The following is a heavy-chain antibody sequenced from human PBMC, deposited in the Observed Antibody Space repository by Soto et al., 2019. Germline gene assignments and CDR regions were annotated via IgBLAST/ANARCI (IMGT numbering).Heavy chain of an antibody. CDR3: ARCGFSLRCWYWPPPHYYYPIDV. D-gene: IGHD5-12*01. J-gene: IGHJ6*02. Sequence: GAALQNPSNSSRHSVTPYWIGEGLQMPGKSLEWMGIIYPGDSDTRYSPSFQGQVTISADKSISTAYLQWSSLKASDTAMYYCARCGFSLRCWYWPPPHYYYPIDVSGQGASVTVAS. V-gene: IGHV5-51*01. CDR1: RHSVTPYW. CDR2: IYPGDSDT.